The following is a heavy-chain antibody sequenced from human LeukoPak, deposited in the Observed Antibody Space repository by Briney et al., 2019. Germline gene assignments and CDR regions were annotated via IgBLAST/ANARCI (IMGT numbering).Heavy chain of an antibody. CDR3: AREVYGSGSYFVYYYYYMDV. J-gene: IGHJ6*03. V-gene: IGHV4-39*02. CDR2: IYYSGST. CDR1: GGSISSSSYY. Sequence: SETLSLTCTVSGGSISSSSYYWGWIRQPPGKGLEWIGSIYYSGSTYYNPSLKSRVTISVDTSKNQFSLKLSSVTAADTAVYYCAREVYGSGSYFVYYYYYMDVWGKGTTVTITS. D-gene: IGHD3-10*01.